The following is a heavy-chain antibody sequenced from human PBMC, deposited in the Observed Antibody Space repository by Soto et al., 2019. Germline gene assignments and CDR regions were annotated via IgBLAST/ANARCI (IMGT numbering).Heavy chain of an antibody. J-gene: IGHJ2*01. CDR2: IYYSGTT. CDR3: AGGHCFSSSCSYLDL. D-gene: IGHD2-2*01. CDR1: GGSIDSDGSY. Sequence: QVQLQESGPGLVKPSQTLSLTCTVSGGSIDSDGSYWSWIRQSPGEGLEWLGYIYYSGTTYYNPSLKSRVSISLDTPKNQSSLKLSSVTAADTAIYYCAGGHCFSSSCSYLDLWGRGTLVTVSS. V-gene: IGHV4-31*03.